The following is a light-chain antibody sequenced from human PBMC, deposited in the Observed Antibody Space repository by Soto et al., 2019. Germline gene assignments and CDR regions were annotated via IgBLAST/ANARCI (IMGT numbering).Light chain of an antibody. V-gene: IGKV3-11*01. CDR3: QQRSNTSPIT. Sequence: EIVLTQSPATLSLSPGERATLSCRASQSVSSYLACYQQKPAQAPRLLIYDASNRATGIPAKLSGSGSGTDFTLTISSLEAEEFAVDYCQQRSNTSPITFGQGTRLEI. CDR1: QSVSSY. CDR2: DAS. J-gene: IGKJ5*01.